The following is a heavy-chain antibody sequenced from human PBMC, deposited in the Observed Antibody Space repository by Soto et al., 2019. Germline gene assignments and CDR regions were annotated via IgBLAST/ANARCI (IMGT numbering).Heavy chain of an antibody. Sequence: PSVKVSCKASGGTFSSYAISWVRQAPGQGLEWMGGIIPIFGTANYAQKFQGRVTITADESTSTAYMELSSLRSEDTAVYYCASSGSYWYFDLWGRGTLVTVSS. CDR2: IIPIFGTA. J-gene: IGHJ2*01. CDR3: ASSGSYWYFDL. CDR1: GGTFSSYA. D-gene: IGHD3-10*01. V-gene: IGHV1-69*13.